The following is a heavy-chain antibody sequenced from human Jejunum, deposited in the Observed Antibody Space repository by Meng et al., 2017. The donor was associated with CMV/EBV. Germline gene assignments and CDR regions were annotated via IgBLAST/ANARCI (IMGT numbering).Heavy chain of an antibody. CDR2: IHWDGDE. CDR3: THGPTRIEPFDY. CDR1: GFSFSTGGAS. Sequence: QHTLKSSGPTLVKPTQTLTLTCTFSGFSFSTGGASVGWIRQPPGKALEWLARIHWDGDEGYSPSLKSRLTITKDSSKNQVVLTMTNMDPMDTATYYCTHGPTRIEPFDYWGQGILVTVSS. J-gene: IGHJ4*02. V-gene: IGHV2-5*02. D-gene: IGHD5-24*01.